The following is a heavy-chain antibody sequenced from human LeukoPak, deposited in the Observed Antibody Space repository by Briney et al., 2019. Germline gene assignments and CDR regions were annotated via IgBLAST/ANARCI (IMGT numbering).Heavy chain of an antibody. Sequence: SETLSLTCAVYGGSFSGYYWSWIRQPPGKGREWIGEINHSGSTNYNPSLKSRVTISVDTSKNQFSLKLSSVTAADTAVYYCARFPGIDTAMAHYYYYYYMDVWGKGTTVTVSS. CDR1: GGSFSGYY. CDR3: ARFPGIDTAMAHYYYYYYMDV. D-gene: IGHD5-18*01. J-gene: IGHJ6*03. CDR2: INHSGST. V-gene: IGHV4-34*01.